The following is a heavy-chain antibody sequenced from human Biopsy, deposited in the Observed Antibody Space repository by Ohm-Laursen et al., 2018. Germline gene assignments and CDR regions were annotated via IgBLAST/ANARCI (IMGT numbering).Heavy chain of an antibody. Sequence: PGTLSLTCTVSGGSISSYYWSWIRQPPGKGLEWIGYIYYTGSTNYNPSLKRRVTISVDTSMNHLSLRLTSVTAADTAVYYCARHAPSYSGSYWRYFDLWGRGTLVTVSS. CDR1: GGSISSYY. V-gene: IGHV4-59*08. CDR2: IYYTGST. CDR3: ARHAPSYSGSYWRYFDL. D-gene: IGHD1-26*01. J-gene: IGHJ2*01.